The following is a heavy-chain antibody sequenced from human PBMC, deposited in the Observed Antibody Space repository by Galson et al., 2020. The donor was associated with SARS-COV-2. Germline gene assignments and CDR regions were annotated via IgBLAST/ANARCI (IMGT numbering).Heavy chain of an antibody. CDR2: ISSSSSTI. V-gene: IGHV3-48*02. J-gene: IGHJ6*02. D-gene: IGHD2-2*01. CDR3: STSPEDYYYGMDV. Sequence: GGSLRLSCAASGFTFSSYSMNWVRQAPGKGLEWVSYISSSSSTIYYADSVKGRFTISRDNAKNSLYLQMNSLRDEDTAVYYCSTSPEDYYYGMDVWGQGTTVTVSS. CDR1: GFTFSSYS.